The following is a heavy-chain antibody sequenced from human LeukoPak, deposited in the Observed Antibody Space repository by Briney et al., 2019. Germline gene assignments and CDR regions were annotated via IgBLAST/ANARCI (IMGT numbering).Heavy chain of an antibody. J-gene: IGHJ4*02. CDR1: GFTFSSYG. CDR2: ISYDGSDK. CDR3: AKDPLRGYSSGWPYYFDY. D-gene: IGHD6-19*01. Sequence: GRSLRLSCAASGFTFSSYGMHWVRQAPGKGLEWVAVISYDGSDKYYADSVKGRFTISRDNSKNTLYLQMNSLRAEDTAVYYCAKDPLRGYSSGWPYYFDYWGQGTLVTVSS. V-gene: IGHV3-30*18.